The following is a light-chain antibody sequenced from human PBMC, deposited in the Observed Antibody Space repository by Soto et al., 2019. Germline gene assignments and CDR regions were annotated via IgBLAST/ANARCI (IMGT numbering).Light chain of an antibody. CDR2: EVS. CDR1: RSDVGGYNL. CDR3: SSYAGSSTFVV. V-gene: IGLV2-23*02. Sequence: QSVLTQPASVSGSPGQSFTMSCTGSRSDVGGYNLVSWYQQHPGKAPKLMIYEVSKRPSGVSNRFSGSKSGNTASLTISGLQAEDEADYYCSSYAGSSTFVVFGGGTKLTVL. J-gene: IGLJ2*01.